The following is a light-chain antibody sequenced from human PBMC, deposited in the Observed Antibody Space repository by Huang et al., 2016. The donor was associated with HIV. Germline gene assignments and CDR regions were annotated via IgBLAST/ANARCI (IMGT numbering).Light chain of an antibody. CDR2: DAS. CDR1: QSLSSSY. V-gene: IGKV3D-20*01. Sequence: EIVLTQSPATLSLSPGERATLSCGASQSLSSSYLAWYQQKPGLAPRLLISDASNRATGIPDRVSGSGSGTDFTLTISRLEPEDFAVYYCQQYGSSPLTFGGGTKVEIK. CDR3: QQYGSSPLT. J-gene: IGKJ4*01.